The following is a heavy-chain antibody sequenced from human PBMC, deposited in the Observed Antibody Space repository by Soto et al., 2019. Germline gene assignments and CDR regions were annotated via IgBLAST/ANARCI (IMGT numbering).Heavy chain of an antibody. CDR2: IIPILGIA. V-gene: IGHV1-69*10. CDR3: ARGAMVRGHYYYYGMDV. CDR1: GGTFSSYA. J-gene: IGHJ6*02. D-gene: IGHD3-10*01. Sequence: ASVKVSCKASGGTFSSYAISWVRQAPGQGLEWMGGIIPILGIANYAQKFKGRVTITPDKSTSTDYIELSSLRSEDTTVYYCARGAMVRGHYYYYGMDVWGQGTTVTVSS.